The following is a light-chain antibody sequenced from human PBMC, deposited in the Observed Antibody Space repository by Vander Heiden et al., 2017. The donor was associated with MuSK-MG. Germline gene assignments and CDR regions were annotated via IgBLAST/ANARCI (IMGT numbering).Light chain of an antibody. CDR3: SSYTSSDTVV. V-gene: IGLV2-14*01. CDR1: SSDVGGYNS. Sequence: QSALTQPASVSGSLGQSITISCTGTSSDVGGYNSVSWYQQHPGKAPKLIIYEVSNRPSGVSNRFSGSKSGNTASLTISGLQAEDEADYYCSSYTSSDTVVFGGGTKLTVL. J-gene: IGLJ3*02. CDR2: EVS.